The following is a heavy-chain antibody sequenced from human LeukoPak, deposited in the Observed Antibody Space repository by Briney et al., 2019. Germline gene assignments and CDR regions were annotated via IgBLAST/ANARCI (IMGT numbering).Heavy chain of an antibody. CDR1: GFTFSSYS. CDR2: IYSGGST. D-gene: IGHD1-26*01. J-gene: IGHJ4*02. Sequence: PGGSLRLSCAASGFTFSSYSMNWVRQAPGKGLEWVSLIYSGGSTYYADSVKGRFTISRDNSKNTLYLQMNSLRAEDTAVYYCASSGNYRIYYFDYWGQGTLVTVSS. V-gene: IGHV3-66*01. CDR3: ASSGNYRIYYFDY.